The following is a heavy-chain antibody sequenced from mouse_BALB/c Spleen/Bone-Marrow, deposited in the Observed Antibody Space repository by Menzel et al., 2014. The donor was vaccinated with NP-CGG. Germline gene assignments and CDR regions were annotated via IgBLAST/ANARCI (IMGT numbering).Heavy chain of an antibody. V-gene: IGHV1-69*02. CDR2: IYPSDSYT. Sequence: VQLQQSGAELVRPGASVKLSCKASGYTFTSYWINWVKQRPGQGLEWIGNIYPSDSYTNYNQKFKDKATLTVGKSSSTAYMKLSSPTSEDAAVYYCTRTYDYDEGGFDYWGQGTTLTVSA. D-gene: IGHD2-4*01. CDR3: TRTYDYDEGGFDY. J-gene: IGHJ2*01. CDR1: GYTFTSYW.